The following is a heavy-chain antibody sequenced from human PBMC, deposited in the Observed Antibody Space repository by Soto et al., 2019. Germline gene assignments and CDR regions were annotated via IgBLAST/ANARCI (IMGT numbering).Heavy chain of an antibody. Sequence: QVQLVESGGGVVQPGRSLRLSCAASGFTFSSYAMHWVRQAPGKGLEWVAVISYDGSNKYYADSVKGRFTISRDNSKNTLYLQMNSLRAEDTAVYYCARGITIFGVVTRDPDYYYGMAVWGQRTTVTVSS. V-gene: IGHV3-30-3*01. CDR1: GFTFSSYA. CDR3: ARGITIFGVVTRDPDYYYGMAV. J-gene: IGHJ6*02. CDR2: ISYDGSNK. D-gene: IGHD3-3*01.